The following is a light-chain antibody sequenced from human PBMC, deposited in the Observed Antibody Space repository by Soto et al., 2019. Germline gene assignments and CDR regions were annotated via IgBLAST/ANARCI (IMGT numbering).Light chain of an antibody. Sequence: TGTSSDVGGYNYVSWYQQHPGKAPKLMIYDVSKRPSGVPDRFSGSKSGNTASLTISGLQAEDEADYYCCSYAGSYLLYVFGTGTK. CDR3: CSYAGSYLLYV. J-gene: IGLJ1*01. CDR2: DVS. CDR1: SSDVGGYNY. V-gene: IGLV2-11*01.